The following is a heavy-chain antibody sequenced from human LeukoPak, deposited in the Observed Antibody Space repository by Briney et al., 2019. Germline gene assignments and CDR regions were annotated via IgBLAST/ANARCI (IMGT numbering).Heavy chain of an antibody. D-gene: IGHD3-22*01. CDR1: GFTLSSYA. Sequence: PGGSLRLSCGASGFTLSSYAMHSVRQAPGKGLEWVAVISYDGSNKYYADSVKGRFTISRDNSKNTLYLQMNSLRAEDTAVYYCARVRRDYYDSSGYFDYGGQGTLVTVSS. CDR2: ISYDGSNK. V-gene: IGHV3-30*04. CDR3: ARVRRDYYDSSGYFDY. J-gene: IGHJ4*02.